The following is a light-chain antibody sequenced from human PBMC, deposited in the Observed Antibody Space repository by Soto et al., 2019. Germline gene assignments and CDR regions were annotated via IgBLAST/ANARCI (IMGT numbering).Light chain of an antibody. CDR2: DAS. CDR3: QQYNNWPPTYT. CDR1: QSVSSN. J-gene: IGKJ2*01. V-gene: IGKV3-15*01. Sequence: EIVVTQSPATLSVSPGERATLSCRASQSVSSNLAWYQQRPGQAPRLLIYDASTRATGIPARFSGSGSGTEFTLTISGLQSEDFAVYYCQQYNNWPPTYTFGQGTKLEIK.